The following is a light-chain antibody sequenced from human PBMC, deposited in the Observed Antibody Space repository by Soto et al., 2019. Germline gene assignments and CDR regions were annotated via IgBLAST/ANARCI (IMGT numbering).Light chain of an antibody. J-gene: IGKJ1*01. Sequence: EIVLTQSPATLSLSPGDTATLSCRASQSVNSYLAWYQQKPGQAPRLLSYDASKRATAIPARFSGSGSGTDFTLTISNLEPEDFAFYYCRQRSDWHRWTFGPGTKLEIK. CDR2: DAS. CDR3: RQRSDWHRWT. V-gene: IGKV3-11*01. CDR1: QSVNSY.